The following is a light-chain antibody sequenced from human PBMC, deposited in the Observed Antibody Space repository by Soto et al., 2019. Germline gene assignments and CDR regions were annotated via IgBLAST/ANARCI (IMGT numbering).Light chain of an antibody. CDR2: AAS. Sequence: DIQMTQSPSSLSASVGDRVTITCRASESISRHLNWYQQKRGKAPNLLIYAASTLQNGVPSRFSGSGSGTDFTLTISSLQPEDFATYYCQQSYSTLSISFGQGTRLEIK. CDR1: ESISRH. V-gene: IGKV1-39*01. J-gene: IGKJ5*01. CDR3: QQSYSTLSIS.